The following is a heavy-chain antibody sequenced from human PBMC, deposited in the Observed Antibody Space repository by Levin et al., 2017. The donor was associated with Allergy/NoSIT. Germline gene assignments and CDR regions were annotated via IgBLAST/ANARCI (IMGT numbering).Heavy chain of an antibody. J-gene: IGHJ5*02. Sequence: GESLKISCAASGFTFSSYWMHWVRQAPGKGLVWVSRINSDGSSTSYADSVKGRFTISRDNAKNTLYLQMNSLRAEDTAVYYCARGVKAAAGTQVNWFDPWGQGTLVTVSS. CDR1: GFTFSSYW. CDR2: INSDGSST. CDR3: ARGVKAAAGTQVNWFDP. V-gene: IGHV3-74*01. D-gene: IGHD6-13*01.